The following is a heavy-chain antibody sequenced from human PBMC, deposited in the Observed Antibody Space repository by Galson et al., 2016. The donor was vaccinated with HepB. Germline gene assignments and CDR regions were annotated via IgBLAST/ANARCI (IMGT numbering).Heavy chain of an antibody. CDR3: AKRRGGRYPDAFDI. D-gene: IGHD1-14*01. CDR1: GFSFSNYW. Sequence: SLRLSCAASGFSFSNYWMFWVRQGPGKGLEWVSRINSDGSGTFYADSVKGRFTISRDNAKNTLYLQMNSLRAEDTAVYYCAKRRGGRYPDAFDIWGQGTMVTVSS. J-gene: IGHJ3*02. CDR2: INSDGSGT. V-gene: IGHV3-74*01.